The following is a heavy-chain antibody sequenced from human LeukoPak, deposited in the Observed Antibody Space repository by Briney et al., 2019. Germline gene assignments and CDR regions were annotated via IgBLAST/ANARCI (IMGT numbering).Heavy chain of an antibody. CDR3: ARHFQYSYYYYMDV. CDR2: IYYSGST. J-gene: IGHJ6*03. Sequence: SETLSLTCTVSGGSISSSSYYWGWIRQPPGKGLEWIGSIYYSGSTYYNPSLKSRVTMSVDTSKNQFSLSLNSVTAADTAVYYCARHFQYSYYYYMDVWGQGTTVTVSS. CDR1: GGSISSSSYY. V-gene: IGHV4-39*01.